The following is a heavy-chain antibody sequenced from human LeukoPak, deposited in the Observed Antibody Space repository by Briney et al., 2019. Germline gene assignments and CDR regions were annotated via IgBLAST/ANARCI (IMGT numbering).Heavy chain of an antibody. CDR3: ARGKDTWWFDP. J-gene: IGHJ5*02. D-gene: IGHD2-15*01. Sequence: SVKVSCKASGGTFSSYAISWVRQAPGQGLEWMGGIIPIFGTANYAQKLQGRVTMTTDTSTSTAYMELRSLRSDDTAVYYCARGKDTWWFDPWGQGTLVTVSS. CDR1: GGTFSSYA. CDR2: IIPIFGTA. V-gene: IGHV1-69*05.